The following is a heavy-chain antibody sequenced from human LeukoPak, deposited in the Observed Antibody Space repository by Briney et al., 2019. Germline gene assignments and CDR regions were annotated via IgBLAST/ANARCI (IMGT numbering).Heavy chain of an antibody. V-gene: IGHV3-23*01. CDR3: AKGIYSSGWSYFDY. CDR2: LSGSGITT. Sequence: GGSLRLSCAASGFTFSNSAMSWVRQAPGKGLEWVSTLSGSGITTYYADSVTGRFTISRNNSKNTLYLQMNSLRAEDTAVYYCAKGIYSSGWSYFDYWGHGTLVTVSS. D-gene: IGHD6-19*01. CDR1: GFTFSNSA. J-gene: IGHJ4*01.